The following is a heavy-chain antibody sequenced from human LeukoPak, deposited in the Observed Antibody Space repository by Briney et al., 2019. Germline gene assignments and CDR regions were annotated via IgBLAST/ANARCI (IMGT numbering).Heavy chain of an antibody. Sequence: ASVKVSCKASGYTFTSYDINWVRQATGQGLEWMGWMNPNSGNTGYAQKFQGRVTMTRNTSISTAYMEPSSLRSEDAAVYYCARGITYYYDSSGFRDYWGPGTLVTVSS. CDR3: ARGITYYYDSSGFRDY. CDR1: GYTFTSYD. CDR2: MNPNSGNT. D-gene: IGHD3-22*01. J-gene: IGHJ4*02. V-gene: IGHV1-8*01.